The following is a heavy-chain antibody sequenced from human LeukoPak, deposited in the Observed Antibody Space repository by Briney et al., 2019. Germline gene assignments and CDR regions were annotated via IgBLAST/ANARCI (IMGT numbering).Heavy chain of an antibody. Sequence: ASVKVSCKASGYTFTSYGISWVRQAPGQGLEWRGWISAYNGNTNYAQKLQGRVTMTTDTSTSTAYVELRSLRSDDTAVYYCARYLWFGEFPSDPSGMFYGMDVWGKGTTVTVSS. CDR1: GYTFTSYG. CDR3: ARYLWFGEFPSDPSGMFYGMDV. J-gene: IGHJ6*04. V-gene: IGHV1-18*04. D-gene: IGHD3-10*01. CDR2: ISAYNGNT.